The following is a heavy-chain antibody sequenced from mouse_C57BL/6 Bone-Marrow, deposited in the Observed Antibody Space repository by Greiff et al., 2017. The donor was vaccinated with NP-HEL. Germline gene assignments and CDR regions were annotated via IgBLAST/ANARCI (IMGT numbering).Heavy chain of an antibody. Sequence: QVQLQQSGAELVRPGSSVKLSCKASGYTFTSYWMDWVKQRPGQGLEWIGNIYPSDSETHYNQKFKGKATLTVDKSSSTAYMQLSSLTSEDSAVYYCARERKLGTWGCAYWGQGTLVTVSA. V-gene: IGHV1-61*01. CDR2: IYPSDSET. CDR1: GYTFTSYW. CDR3: ARERKLGTWGCAY. D-gene: IGHD3-1*01. J-gene: IGHJ3*01.